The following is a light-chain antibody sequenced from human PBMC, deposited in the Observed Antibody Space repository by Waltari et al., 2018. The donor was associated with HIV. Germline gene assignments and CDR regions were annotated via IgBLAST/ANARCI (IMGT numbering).Light chain of an antibody. CDR3: STWDDKMSGVI. Sequence: QSVLTQPPSTSGTPGQRVTISCSGSISNIGNNYVYWYQHLPGTAPKLLIYNNHRRPSALPDRFSGSKSDTSASLAISGLRSEDEADYYCSTWDDKMSGVIFGGGTKLTVL. J-gene: IGLJ2*01. CDR2: NNH. CDR1: ISNIGNNY. V-gene: IGLV1-47*01.